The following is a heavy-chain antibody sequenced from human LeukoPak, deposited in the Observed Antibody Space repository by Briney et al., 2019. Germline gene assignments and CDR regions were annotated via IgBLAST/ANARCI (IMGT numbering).Heavy chain of an antibody. V-gene: IGHV3-7*01. D-gene: IGHD1-26*01. CDR3: ARCAGVGATLTYYYYYGMDV. Sequence: PGGSLRLSCAASGFTFDDYAMHWVRQAPGKGLEWVANIKQDGSEEYYVDSVKGRFTISRDNAKNSLYLQMNSLRAEDTAVYYCARCAGVGATLTYYYYYGMDVWGQGTTVTVSS. CDR1: GFTFDDYA. CDR2: IKQDGSEE. J-gene: IGHJ6*02.